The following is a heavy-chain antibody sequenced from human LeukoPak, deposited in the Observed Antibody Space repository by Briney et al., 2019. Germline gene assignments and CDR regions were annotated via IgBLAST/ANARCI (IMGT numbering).Heavy chain of an antibody. V-gene: IGHV4-4*07. Sequence: PSETLSLTCTVSGGSISSYYWSWIRQPAGKLLEWIGCIYTIVNTNYNPSLKRRATMSVGTSKNQFSLNLSSVTAAGTDVYYCAREYGSGRFFVGFDWFDLWGQGTLVSVSS. D-gene: IGHD3-10*01. CDR2: IYTIVNT. CDR1: GGSISSYY. J-gene: IGHJ5*02. CDR3: AREYGSGRFFVGFDWFDL.